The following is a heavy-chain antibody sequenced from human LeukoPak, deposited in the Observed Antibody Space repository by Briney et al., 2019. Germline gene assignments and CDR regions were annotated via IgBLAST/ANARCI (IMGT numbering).Heavy chain of an antibody. CDR2: ISDSGST. CDR1: GGAISSYY. CDR3: ARVVRYYYDSSGYRFDP. V-gene: IGHV4-59*01. J-gene: IGHJ5*02. Sequence: SETLSLTCTVSGGAISSYYWSWIRQPPGKGLEWIGYISDSGSTNYNFSLKSRVTISVDTSKNQFSLKLNSVTAADTAVYYCARVVRYYYDSSGYRFDPWGQGTLVTVSS. D-gene: IGHD3-22*01.